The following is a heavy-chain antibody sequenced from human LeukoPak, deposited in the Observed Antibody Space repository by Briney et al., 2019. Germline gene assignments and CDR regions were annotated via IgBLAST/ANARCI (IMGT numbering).Heavy chain of an antibody. CDR1: GFTFSSYW. V-gene: IGHV3-7*01. CDR3: AREDSSSLLDY. CDR2: IKQDGSEK. J-gene: IGHJ4*02. Sequence: PGGSLRLSCAASGFTFSSYWMSWVRQAPGKGLEWVANIKQDGSEKYYVDPVKGRFTISRDNAKNSLYLQMNSLRAEDTAVYYCAREDSSSLLDYWGQGTLVTVSS. D-gene: IGHD6-6*01.